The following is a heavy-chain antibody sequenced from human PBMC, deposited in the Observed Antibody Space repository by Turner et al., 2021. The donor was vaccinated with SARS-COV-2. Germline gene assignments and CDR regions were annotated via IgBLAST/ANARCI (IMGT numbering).Heavy chain of an antibody. CDR2: ISSSSSTI. CDR1: GFTFSSYS. V-gene: IGHV3-48*01. CDR3: ARDLGSIAVAN. D-gene: IGHD6-19*01. J-gene: IGHJ4*02. Sequence: EVQLVDSGGGLVQPGGSLSLSCAASGFTFSSYSMNWVRQAPGKGLEWVSYISSSSSTIYYADSVKGRFTISRDNAKNSLYLQMNSLRAEDTAVYYCARDLGSIAVANWGQGTLVTVSS.